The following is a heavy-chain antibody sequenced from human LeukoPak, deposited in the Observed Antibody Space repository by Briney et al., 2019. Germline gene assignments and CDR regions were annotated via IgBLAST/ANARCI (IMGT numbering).Heavy chain of an antibody. CDR1: GYSISSTNY. V-gene: IGHV4-28*05. CDR3: ARKATTGPTKAAFDI. J-gene: IGHJ3*02. D-gene: IGHD4-17*01. Sequence: SETLSLTCAVSGYSISSTNYWAWIRQPPGKGLEWIGHIYYSGGIYYNPSLKSRVTMSVDTSKNQFSLKLSSVTAVDTAVYFCARKATTGPTKAAFDIWGQGTMVTVSS. CDR2: IYYSGGI.